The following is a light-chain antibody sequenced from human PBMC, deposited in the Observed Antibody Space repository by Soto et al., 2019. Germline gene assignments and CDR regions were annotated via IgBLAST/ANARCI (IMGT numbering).Light chain of an antibody. Sequence: EIVMTQSPAFLSVSPGERVILSCRASQSVFSNLAWYQQKPGQAPRLLIYSASARFTGIPARFSGSGSGTEFTLTISSLQSEDFAVSYFHQNHNWHPLTFGGGTKVEIK. V-gene: IGKV3-15*01. CDR3: HQNHNWHPLT. CDR1: QSVFSN. CDR2: SAS. J-gene: IGKJ4*01.